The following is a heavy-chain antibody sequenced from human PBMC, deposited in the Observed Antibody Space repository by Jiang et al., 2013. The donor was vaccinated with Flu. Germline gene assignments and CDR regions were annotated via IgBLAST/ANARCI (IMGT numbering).Heavy chain of an antibody. V-gene: IGHV1-2*02. CDR1: GYTFTDFF. Sequence: SGAEVKKPGASVKVSCKASGYTFTDFFVHWVRQAPGQGLEWMGWMIPEDGRTTYAQRFQGRVTMTRDTSINTAYMDLSGLTSDDTAVYYCARGPYGGNSDRGYYWGQGTLV. D-gene: IGHD4-23*01. CDR2: MIPEDGRT. J-gene: IGHJ4*02. CDR3: ARGPYGGNSDRGYY.